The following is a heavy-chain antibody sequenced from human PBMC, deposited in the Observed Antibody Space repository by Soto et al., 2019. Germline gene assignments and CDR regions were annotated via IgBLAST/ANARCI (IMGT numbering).Heavy chain of an antibody. D-gene: IGHD1-7*01. CDR3: ARGAGTTFAGFSPRHESYFDX. CDR1: GFTFSSYA. J-gene: IGHJ4*02. CDR2: ISYDGSNK. V-gene: IGHV3-30-3*01. Sequence: GRSLRLSVAASGFTFSSYAMHWVRQAPGKGLEWVALISYDGSNKYYADSVKGRFTISRDNSKNTLYLKMKRLRAEDTAVYYCARGAGTTFAGFSPRHESYFDXSGQEPLVTVS.